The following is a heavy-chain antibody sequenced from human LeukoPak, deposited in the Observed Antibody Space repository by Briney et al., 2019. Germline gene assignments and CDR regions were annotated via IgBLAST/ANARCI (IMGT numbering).Heavy chain of an antibody. CDR3: ARAHYYDSSGAPLGY. J-gene: IGHJ4*02. CDR1: GYTFTSYY. V-gene: IGHV1-46*01. D-gene: IGHD3-22*01. Sequence: GASVKVSCKASGYTFTSYYMHWVRQAPGQGLEWMGIINPSGGSTSYAQRFQGRVTMTRDTSTSTVYMELSSLRSEDTAVYYCARAHYYDSSGAPLGYWGQGTLVTVSS. CDR2: INPSGGST.